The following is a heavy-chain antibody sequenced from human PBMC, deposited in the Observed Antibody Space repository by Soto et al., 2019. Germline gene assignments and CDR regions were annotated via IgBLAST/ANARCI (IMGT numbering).Heavy chain of an antibody. D-gene: IGHD2-2*01. V-gene: IGHV4-31*03. CDR2: ITYSGDT. J-gene: IGHJ5*02. CDR1: VTSIISARYS. Sequence: PSETXSLGCTFSVTSIISARYSWCWVRLHPGKGLECNGYITYSGDTDYNPSLTSRVSIKTDTSKKPFYLKSRSVTAAETAVYSCVRDTCRSPRWQGCWLGTWGQGTLVTVSS. CDR3: VRDTCRSPRWQGCWLGT.